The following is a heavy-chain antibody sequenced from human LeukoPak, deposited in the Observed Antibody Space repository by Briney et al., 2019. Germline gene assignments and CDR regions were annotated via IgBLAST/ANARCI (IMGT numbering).Heavy chain of an antibody. CDR1: GFTFSSYA. J-gene: IGHJ4*02. D-gene: IGHD3-10*01. CDR2: ISYDGSNK. Sequence: GGSLRLSCAASGFTFSSYAMHWVRQAPGEGLEWVAVISYDGSNKYYADSVKGRFTISRDNSKNTLYLQMNSLRAEDTAVYYCARDSVPFYGSGSYYRVVDYWGQGTLVTVSS. CDR3: ARDSVPFYGSGSYYRVVDY. V-gene: IGHV3-30-3*01.